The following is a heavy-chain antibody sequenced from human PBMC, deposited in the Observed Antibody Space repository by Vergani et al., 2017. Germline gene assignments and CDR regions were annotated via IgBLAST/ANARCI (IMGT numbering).Heavy chain of an antibody. CDR2: IYYSGST. CDR1: GGSISSSNYY. D-gene: IGHD5-18*01. CDR3: ARPRQYRGDYYYMDV. Sequence: QLQLQESGPGLVKPSETLSLTCTVSGGSISSSNYYWGWIRQPPGEGLEWIGTIYYSGSTYYIPSLKSRVIISVDTSKNQFSLKLSSVTAADTAVYYCARPRQYRGDYYYMDVWGKGTTVTVSS. V-gene: IGHV4-39*01. J-gene: IGHJ6*03.